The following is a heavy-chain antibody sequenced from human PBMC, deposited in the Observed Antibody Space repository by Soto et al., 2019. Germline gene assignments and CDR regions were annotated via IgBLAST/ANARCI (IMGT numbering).Heavy chain of an antibody. Sequence: QVQLVESGGGVVQPGRSLRLSCAASGFTFSSYAMHWVRQAPGKGLEWVAVILYDGSNKYYADSVKGRFTISRDNSKNTLYLQMNSLRAEDTAVYYCARDPYFDYYGSGSLGYYFDYWGQGTLVTVSS. J-gene: IGHJ4*02. V-gene: IGHV3-30-3*01. CDR1: GFTFSSYA. CDR3: ARDPYFDYYGSGSLGYYFDY. CDR2: ILYDGSNK. D-gene: IGHD3-10*01.